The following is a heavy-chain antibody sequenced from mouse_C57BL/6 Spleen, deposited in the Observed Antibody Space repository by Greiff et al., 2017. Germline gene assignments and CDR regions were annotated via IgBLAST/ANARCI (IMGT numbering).Heavy chain of an antibody. CDR2: IYPGDGDT. J-gene: IGHJ3*01. CDR3: ASGSSYGGFAY. Sequence: VQRVESGPELVKPGASVKISCKASGYAFSSSWMNWVKQRPGKGLEWIGRIYPGDGDTNYNGKFKGKATLTADKSSSTAYMQLSSLTSEDSAVYFCASGSSYGGFAYWGQGTLVTVSA. CDR1: GYAFSSSW. D-gene: IGHD1-1*01. V-gene: IGHV1-82*01.